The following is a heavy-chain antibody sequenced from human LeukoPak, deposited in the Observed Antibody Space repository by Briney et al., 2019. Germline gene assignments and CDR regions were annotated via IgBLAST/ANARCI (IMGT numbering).Heavy chain of an antibody. V-gene: IGHV4-34*01. J-gene: IGHJ4*02. D-gene: IGHD3-22*01. Sequence: SETLSLTCAVYGGSFSGYYWSWIRQPPGKGLEWIGEINHSGSTNYNPSLKSRVTISVDTSKNQFSLKLRSVTAADTALYYCASTSPKYYYESSGYSSLFDNWGQGTLVTVSS. CDR3: ASTSPKYYYESSGYSSLFDN. CDR1: GGSFSGYY. CDR2: INHSGST.